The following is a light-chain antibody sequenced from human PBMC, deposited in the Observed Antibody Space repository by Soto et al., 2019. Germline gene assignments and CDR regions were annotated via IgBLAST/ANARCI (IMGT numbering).Light chain of an antibody. V-gene: IGLV2-14*01. Sequence: QSALTQPASVSGSPGQSITISCTGTSSDVGGYNYVSWYQQHPGKAPKLMIYDVSNRPSGVSNRFSGSKSGNTASLTISGLQAEDEADYYCSSYTSSNTLSVFGTRTKVTVL. CDR1: SSDVGGYNY. CDR2: DVS. J-gene: IGLJ1*01. CDR3: SSYTSSNTLSV.